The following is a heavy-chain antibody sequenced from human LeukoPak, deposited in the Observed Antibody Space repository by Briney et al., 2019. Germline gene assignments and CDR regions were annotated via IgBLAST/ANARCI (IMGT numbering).Heavy chain of an antibody. CDR2: IKQDGSEK. J-gene: IGHJ3*02. CDR1: GFTFRSYW. D-gene: IGHD2-2*02. CDR3: ARGWGDCTTVSCYTGGDVFDM. V-gene: IGHV3-7*01. Sequence: PGGSLRLSCVVSGFTFRSYWMSWVRQAPGKGLEWVANIKQDGSEKYYVDSVKGRFTISRDNTKNSLFLQMNSLRAEDTAVYYCARGWGDCTTVSCYTGGDVFDMWGQGTMVTVSS.